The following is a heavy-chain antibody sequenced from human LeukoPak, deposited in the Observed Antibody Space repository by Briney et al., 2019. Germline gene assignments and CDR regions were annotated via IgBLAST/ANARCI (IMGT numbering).Heavy chain of an antibody. Sequence: PGGSLRLSCAASGFAFSSQAMGWVRQAPGKGLEWVSVISDSGSITYYADSVKGRFTISRDNSKNTLFLQMNSLRAEDTAVYYCARDSRLNWFDPWGQGTLVTVSS. CDR3: ARDSRLNWFDP. V-gene: IGHV3-23*01. CDR2: ISDSGSIT. J-gene: IGHJ5*02. D-gene: IGHD6-13*01. CDR1: GFAFSSQA.